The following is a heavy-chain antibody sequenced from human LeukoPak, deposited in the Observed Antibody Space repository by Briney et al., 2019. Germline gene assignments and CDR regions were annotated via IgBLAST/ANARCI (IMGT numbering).Heavy chain of an antibody. Sequence: TPGGSLRLSCAASGFTFSDYYMSWIRQAPGKGLEWVAYITSSGDDIYYAESVKGRFTISRDNANNALFLRMSSLRVEDTATYYCASDIVATSGDFWGQGTLVSVSS. CDR2: ITSSGDDI. J-gene: IGHJ4*02. D-gene: IGHD5-12*01. CDR3: ASDIVATSGDF. V-gene: IGHV3-11*01. CDR1: GFTFSDYY.